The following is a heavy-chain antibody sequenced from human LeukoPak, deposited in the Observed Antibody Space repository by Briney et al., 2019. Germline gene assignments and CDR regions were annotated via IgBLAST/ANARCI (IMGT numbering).Heavy chain of an antibody. CDR1: GGSFSGYY. Sequence: SETLSLTCAVYGGSFSGYYWTWIRQTPEKGLEWIGEMNPSGSTNYNPSLKSRVTISIDTSKNQFSLELSSVTAADTAVYYCARGRQDVTMIVVVMTAVSYYLDVWGKGTTVTVS. J-gene: IGHJ6*03. CDR2: MNPSGST. CDR3: ARGRQDVTMIVVVMTAVSYYLDV. D-gene: IGHD3-22*01. V-gene: IGHV4-34*01.